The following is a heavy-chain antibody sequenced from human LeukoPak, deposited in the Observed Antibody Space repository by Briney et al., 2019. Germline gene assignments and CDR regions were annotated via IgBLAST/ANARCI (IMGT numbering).Heavy chain of an antibody. D-gene: IGHD3-22*01. Sequence: PSETLSLTCTVSDGSISSSSYYRGWIRQPPGKGLEWIGSIYYSGSTYYNPSLKSRVTISVDTSKNQFSLKLSSVTAADTAVYYCARLSITMIVVNSWGQGTLVTVSS. CDR3: ARLSITMIVVNS. CDR1: DGSISSSSYY. CDR2: IYYSGST. J-gene: IGHJ4*02. V-gene: IGHV4-39*01.